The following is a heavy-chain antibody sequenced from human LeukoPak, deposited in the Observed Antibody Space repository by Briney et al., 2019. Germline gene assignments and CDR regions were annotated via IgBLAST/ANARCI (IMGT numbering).Heavy chain of an antibody. CDR2: IHLSGST. V-gene: IGHV4-38-2*02. J-gene: IGHJ6*03. CDR3: ARDLSGAAGYYYYMDV. CDR1: GYSITSDDY. D-gene: IGHD6-13*01. Sequence: SETLSLTCNVFGYSITSDDYWGWIRPPPGKGLEWIGNIHLSGSTFYNPSLKSRVTISVDTSKNQFSLKLSSVTAADTAVYYCARDLSGAAGYYYYMDVWGKGTTVTISS.